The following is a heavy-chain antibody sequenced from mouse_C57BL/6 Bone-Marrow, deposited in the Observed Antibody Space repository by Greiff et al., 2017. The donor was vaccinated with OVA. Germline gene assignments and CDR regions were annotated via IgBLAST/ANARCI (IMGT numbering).Heavy chain of an antibody. J-gene: IGHJ3*01. Sequence: EVQLVESGGGLVKPGGSLKLSCAASGFTFSSYAMSWVRQTPEKRLEWVATISDGGSYTYYPDNVKGRFTISRDNAKNNRYLQISNLKSEDTAMYYCARGITTVVPFAYWGQGTLVTVSA. V-gene: IGHV5-4*01. CDR3: ARGITTVVPFAY. CDR2: ISDGGSYT. D-gene: IGHD1-1*01. CDR1: GFTFSSYA.